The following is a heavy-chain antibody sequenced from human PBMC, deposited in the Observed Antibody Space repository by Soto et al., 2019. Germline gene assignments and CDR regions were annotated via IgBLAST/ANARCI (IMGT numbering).Heavy chain of an antibody. D-gene: IGHD7-27*01. CDR2: IYSDGSNK. Sequence: QVQLVESGGGVVQPGRSLRLSCAASGFTFSRSGMHWVRQAPGKGLEWVALIYSDGSNKYYPDSVKGRLTISRDNSKNTLYLQMNSLRSEDTAVYYCARDGINWGFDYLGQGTLVTVSS. J-gene: IGHJ4*02. CDR1: GFTFSRSG. CDR3: ARDGINWGFDY. V-gene: IGHV3-33*01.